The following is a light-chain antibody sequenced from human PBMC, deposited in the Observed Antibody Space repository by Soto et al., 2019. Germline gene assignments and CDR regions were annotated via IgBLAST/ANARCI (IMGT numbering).Light chain of an antibody. V-gene: IGLV2-14*01. CDR2: EVS. CDR3: CTYTSTSTSAV. Sequence: QSALTQPASVSGSPGQSITISCTGTSSDIGDYTHVSWYQQHPGKAPKLIIYEVSDRPSGVSNRFSGSKSGNTASLTISGRQTDDEAEYYCCTYTSTSTSAVFGGGTKLTVL. J-gene: IGLJ2*01. CDR1: SSDIGDYTH.